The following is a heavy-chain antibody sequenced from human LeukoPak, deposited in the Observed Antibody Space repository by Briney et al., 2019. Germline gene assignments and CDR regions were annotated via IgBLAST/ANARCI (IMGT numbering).Heavy chain of an antibody. J-gene: IGHJ6*02. CDR2: IRYDGSNK. CDR1: GFTFSSYG. V-gene: IGHV3-30*02. CDR3: ARGSPYPYYYYGMDV. Sequence: GGSLRLSCAASGFTFSSYGMHWVRQAPGKGLEWVAFIRYDGSNKYYADSVKGRFTISRDNSKNTLYLQMNSLRAEDTAVYYCARGSPYPYYYYGMDVWGQGTTVTVSS.